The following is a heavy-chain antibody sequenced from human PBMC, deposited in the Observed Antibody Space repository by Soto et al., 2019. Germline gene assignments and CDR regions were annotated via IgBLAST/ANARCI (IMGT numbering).Heavy chain of an antibody. CDR2: INSDGSST. CDR1: GFTFSSYW. V-gene: IGHV3-74*01. Sequence: PGGSLRLSCAASGFTFSSYWMHWVRQAPGKELVWVSRINSDGSSTSYADSVKGRFTISRDNAKNTLYLQMNSLRAEDTAVYYCARRNYYDSSGIRGFDPWGQGTLVTVSS. D-gene: IGHD3-22*01. CDR3: ARRNYYDSSGIRGFDP. J-gene: IGHJ5*02.